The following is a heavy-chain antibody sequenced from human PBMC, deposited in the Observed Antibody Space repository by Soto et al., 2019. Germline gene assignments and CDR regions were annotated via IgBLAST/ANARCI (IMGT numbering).Heavy chain of an antibody. V-gene: IGHV5-51*01. D-gene: IGHD6-13*01. Sequence: GESLKISCKGSGYSFTSYWIGWVRQMPGKGLEWMGIIYPGDSDTRYSPSFQGQVTISADKSISTTYLQWSSLKASDTAMYYCARNRPLYSSSWWGHDNHNWFDPWGQGSLVTVSS. CDR3: ARNRPLYSSSWWGHDNHNWFDP. CDR1: GYSFTSYW. CDR2: IYPGDSDT. J-gene: IGHJ5*02.